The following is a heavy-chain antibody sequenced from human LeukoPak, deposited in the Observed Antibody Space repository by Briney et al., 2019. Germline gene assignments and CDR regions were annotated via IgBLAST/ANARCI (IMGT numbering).Heavy chain of an antibody. CDR3: ARDWSSGIAVAGPLDY. V-gene: IGHV3-30*04. Sequence: GGSLRLSCAASEFTFSSYAMHWVRQAPGKGLEWVAVISYDGSNKYYADSVKGRFTISRDNSKNTLYLQMNSLRAEDTAVYYCARDWSSGIAVAGPLDYWGQGTLVTVSS. CDR2: ISYDGSNK. CDR1: EFTFSSYA. D-gene: IGHD6-19*01. J-gene: IGHJ4*02.